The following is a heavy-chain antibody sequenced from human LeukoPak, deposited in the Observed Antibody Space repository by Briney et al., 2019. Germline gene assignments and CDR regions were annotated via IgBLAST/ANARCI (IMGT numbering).Heavy chain of an antibody. D-gene: IGHD3-10*01. Sequence: ASVKVSCKASGYTFTGHYMHWVRQAPGQGLEWMGWVNANSGGTNYAQKFQGRVTMTRDTSISTVYMELSRLRSDDTAVYYCAREGPIFGSGSYYKSLGYWGQGTLVTVSS. CDR2: VNANSGGT. J-gene: IGHJ4*02. V-gene: IGHV1-2*02. CDR1: GYTFTGHY. CDR3: AREGPIFGSGSYYKSLGY.